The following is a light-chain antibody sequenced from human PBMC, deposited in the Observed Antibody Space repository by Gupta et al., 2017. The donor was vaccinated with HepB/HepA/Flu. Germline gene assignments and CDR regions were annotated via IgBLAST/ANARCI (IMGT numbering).Light chain of an antibody. CDR1: NIGSKS. J-gene: IGLJ2*01. CDR2: DDS. Sequence: SYVLTQPPSVSVAPGKTARITCGGNNIGSKSVHWYQQKPGQAPVLVVYDDSDRPSGIPERFSGSNSGNTATLTISXVXAGDEAXYYCQVWDSSSDHYVVFGGGTKLTVL. V-gene: IGLV3-21*03. CDR3: QVWDSSSDHYVV.